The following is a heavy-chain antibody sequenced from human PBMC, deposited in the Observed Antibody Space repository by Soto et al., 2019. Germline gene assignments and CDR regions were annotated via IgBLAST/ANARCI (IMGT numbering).Heavy chain of an antibody. J-gene: IGHJ3*02. Sequence: EVQLVESGGGLVEPGGSLRLSCAASGITFSNAWMNRVRKAPGKGLEYIGRIRSKTDGGTTEYAAPVEGRFTVSRDDSKNTLYLQMSGLKTEDTVVYYCTTTRPGTNVFDNWGQGTLVTVSS. CDR3: TTTRPGTNVFDN. V-gene: IGHV3-15*01. CDR2: IRSKTDGGTT. CDR1: GITFSNAW. D-gene: IGHD6-13*01.